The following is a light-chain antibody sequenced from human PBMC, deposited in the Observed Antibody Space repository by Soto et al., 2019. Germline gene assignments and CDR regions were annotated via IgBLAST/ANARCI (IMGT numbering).Light chain of an antibody. Sequence: QSALTQPASVSGSPGQSITISCTGTASDIATYNHVSWYQQHPGKAPKVIIYDVSNRPSGVSSRFSGSKSGNTASLTISGLQADDEADYFCSSYTLTTTLFGGVTKVTVL. J-gene: IGLJ2*01. CDR2: DVS. CDR3: SSYTLTTTL. V-gene: IGLV2-14*01. CDR1: ASDIATYNH.